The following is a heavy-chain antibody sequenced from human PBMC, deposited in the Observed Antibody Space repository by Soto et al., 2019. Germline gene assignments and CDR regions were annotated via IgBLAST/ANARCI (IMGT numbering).Heavy chain of an antibody. CDR1: GFTFSFYD. CDR2: ISSSSSYI. CDR3: ARDTTVTTYYYYYYGMDV. D-gene: IGHD4-17*01. J-gene: IGHJ6*02. Sequence: PGGSLRLSCAASGFTFSFYDVNWVRQAPGKGLEWVSSISSSSSYIYYADSVKGRFTISRDNAKNSLYLQMNSLRAEDTAVYYCARDTTVTTYYYYYYGMDVWGQGTTVTVSS. V-gene: IGHV3-21*01.